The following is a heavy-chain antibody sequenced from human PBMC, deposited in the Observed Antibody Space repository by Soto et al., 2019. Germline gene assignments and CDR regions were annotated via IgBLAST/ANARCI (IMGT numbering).Heavy chain of an antibody. CDR2: INHSGST. V-gene: IGHV4-34*01. CDR1: GGSFSGYY. Sequence: SETLSLTCAVYGGSFSGYYWSWIRLPPGKGLEWVGEINHSGSTNYNPSLKSRVTISVDTSKNQFSLKLSSVTAADTAVYYCARGPLYYDFWSGYYPYYFDYWGQGTLVTVSS. CDR3: ARGPLYYDFWSGYYPYYFDY. D-gene: IGHD3-3*01. J-gene: IGHJ4*02.